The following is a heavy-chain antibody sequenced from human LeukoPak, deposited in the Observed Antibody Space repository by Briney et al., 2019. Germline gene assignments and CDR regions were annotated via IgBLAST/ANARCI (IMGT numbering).Heavy chain of an antibody. J-gene: IGHJ4*02. CDR2: INPNSGGT. Sequence: GASVKVACKASGYTFTGYYMHWVRRAPGQGLEWMGWINPNSGGTNYAQKFQGRVTMTRDTSISTAYMELSRLRSDDTAVYYCARDAGSYKVDYWGQGTLVTVSS. D-gene: IGHD1-26*01. V-gene: IGHV1-2*02. CDR1: GYTFTGYY. CDR3: ARDAGSYKVDY.